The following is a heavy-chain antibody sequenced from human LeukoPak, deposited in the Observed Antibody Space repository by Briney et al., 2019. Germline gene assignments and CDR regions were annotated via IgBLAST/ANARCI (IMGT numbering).Heavy chain of an antibody. V-gene: IGHV3-21*01. CDR1: GSTVSSNY. J-gene: IGHJ4*02. CDR3: ASLAVAGTETFDY. D-gene: IGHD6-19*01. Sequence: GGSLRLSCAASGSTVSSNYMSWVRQAPGKGLEWVSSISSSSSYIYYADSVKGRFTISRDNAKNSLYLQMNSLRAEDAAVYYCASLAVAGTETFDYWGQGTLVTVSS. CDR2: ISSSSSYI.